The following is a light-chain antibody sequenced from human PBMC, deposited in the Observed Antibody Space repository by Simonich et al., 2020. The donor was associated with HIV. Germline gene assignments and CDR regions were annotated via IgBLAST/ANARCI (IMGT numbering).Light chain of an antibody. CDR2: EGS. J-gene: IGLJ2*01. Sequence: QSALTQPSSVSGSPGQSITISCTGTSSDVGSYNLVSWYQQHPGKAPKLMIYEGSKRPSGVSKRFSGSKSGNTASLTISGLQAEDEADYYCCSYAEGGFGGGTKLTVL. V-gene: IGLV2-23*01. CDR3: CSYAEGG. CDR1: SSDVGSYNL.